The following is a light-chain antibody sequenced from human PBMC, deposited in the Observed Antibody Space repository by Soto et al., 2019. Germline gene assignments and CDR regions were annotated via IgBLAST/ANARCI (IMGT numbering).Light chain of an antibody. CDR2: AAS. Sequence: DIQLTQSPSFLFASVGDRVTITCRASQGISSYLAWYQQKPGKAPKLLIYAASTLHSGVPSRFSGSGSGTEFTLTISSLQPEDFAAYYCQQLDSYPLITFGQGTRLDIK. J-gene: IGKJ5*01. CDR1: QGISSY. CDR3: QQLDSYPLIT. V-gene: IGKV1-9*01.